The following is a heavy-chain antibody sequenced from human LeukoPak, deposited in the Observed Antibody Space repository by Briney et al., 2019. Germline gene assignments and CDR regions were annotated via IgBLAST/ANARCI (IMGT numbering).Heavy chain of an antibody. V-gene: IGHV3-11*04. Sequence: GGSLRLSCAASGFTFSDYYMSWIRQAPGKGLEWVSSISNSGTAIYYADSVKGRFTISRDNAKNSLYLQMNSLRAEDTAVYYCANGGVTSLDYWGQGTLVTVSS. J-gene: IGHJ4*02. CDR3: ANGGVTSLDY. CDR2: ISNSGTAI. D-gene: IGHD3-16*01. CDR1: GFTFSDYY.